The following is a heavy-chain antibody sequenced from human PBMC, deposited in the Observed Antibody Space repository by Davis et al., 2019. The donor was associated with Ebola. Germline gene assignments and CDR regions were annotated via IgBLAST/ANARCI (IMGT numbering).Heavy chain of an antibody. V-gene: IGHV5-51*01. Sequence: VESPKTPRKGSGYSFTSYCIPRVRQMPGQGLVWMGIIYVGDSNTKYSPSFQGQVTISADTSISTAYLQWSSLKASDTAMYYCARHGYYGSGSYYKPDYWGQGTLVTVSS. CDR1: GYSFTSYC. J-gene: IGHJ4*02. D-gene: IGHD3-10*01. CDR3: ARHGYYGSGSYYKPDY. CDR2: IYVGDSNT.